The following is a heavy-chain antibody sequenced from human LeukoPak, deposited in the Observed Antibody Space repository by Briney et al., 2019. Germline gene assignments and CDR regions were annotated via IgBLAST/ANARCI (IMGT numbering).Heavy chain of an antibody. CDR2: ISGSGGST. V-gene: IGHV3-23*01. J-gene: IGHJ4*02. D-gene: IGHD3-10*01. Sequence: GSLRLSCAASGFTFSSYAMSWVRQAPGKGLEWVSAISGSGGSTYYADSVKGRFTISRDNSKNTLYLQMNSLRAEDTAVYYCAKSPRITMVRGGLFDYWGQGTLVTVSS. CDR1: GFTFSSYA. CDR3: AKSPRITMVRGGLFDY.